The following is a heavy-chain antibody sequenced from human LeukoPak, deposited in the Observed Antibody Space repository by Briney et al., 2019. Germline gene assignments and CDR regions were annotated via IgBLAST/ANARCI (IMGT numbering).Heavy chain of an antibody. CDR1: GFTFSSYA. D-gene: IGHD3-10*01. CDR3: ARRNYYGSGSYNWFDP. Sequence: GGSLRLSCAASGFTFSSYAMHWVRQAPGKGLEWVAVISYDGSNKYYADSVKGRLTISRDNSKNTLYLQMNSLRSEATAVYYCARRNYYGSGSYNWFDPWGQGTLVTVSS. CDR2: ISYDGSNK. V-gene: IGHV3-30*04. J-gene: IGHJ5*02.